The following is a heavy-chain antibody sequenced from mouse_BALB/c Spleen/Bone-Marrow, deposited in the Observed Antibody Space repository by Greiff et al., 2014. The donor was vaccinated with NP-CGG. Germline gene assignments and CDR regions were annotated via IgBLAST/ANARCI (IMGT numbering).Heavy chain of an antibody. CDR3: ASKKNYYAMDY. V-gene: IGHV14-3*02. CDR2: IDPANGYT. Sequence: VQLQQPGAELVKPGASVKLSCTASGFNIKDTYMHWVKQRPEQGLEWIGGIDPANGYTNYAPKFQGKATITADTSSNTAYLQLSSLTSEDTAVYYCASKKNYYAMDYWGQGTSVTGSS. CDR1: GFNIKDTY. J-gene: IGHJ4*01.